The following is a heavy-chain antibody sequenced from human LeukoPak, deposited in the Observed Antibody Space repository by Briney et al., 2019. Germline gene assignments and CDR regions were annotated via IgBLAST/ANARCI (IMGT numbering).Heavy chain of an antibody. CDR1: GYTFTGYY. CDR3: ARDRGIVDLYYFDY. D-gene: IGHD3-10*01. V-gene: IGHV1-2*02. J-gene: IGHJ4*02. Sequence: ASVKVSCKASGYTFTGYYMHWVRQAPGQGLEWMGWINPNSGGTNYAQKFQGRVTMTRDTSISTAYMELSRLRSDDTAVYYCARDRGIVDLYYFDYWGQGTLVTVSS. CDR2: INPNSGGT.